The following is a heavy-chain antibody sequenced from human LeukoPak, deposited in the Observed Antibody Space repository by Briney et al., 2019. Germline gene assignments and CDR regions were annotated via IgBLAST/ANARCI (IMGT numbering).Heavy chain of an antibody. D-gene: IGHD3-10*01. CDR2: IYWDDDK. V-gene: IGHV2-5*02. CDR3: AHSEDYYGSVDAFDI. Sequence: SGPTLVNPTQTLTLTCSFSGFSLTSSGVGVGWVRQPPGKALEWLAFIYWDDDKRYSPSLESRLTITKDTFKNQVVLTMTNMDPVDTATYYCAHSEDYYGSVDAFDIWGQGTMVTVSS. J-gene: IGHJ3*02. CDR1: GFSLTSSGVG.